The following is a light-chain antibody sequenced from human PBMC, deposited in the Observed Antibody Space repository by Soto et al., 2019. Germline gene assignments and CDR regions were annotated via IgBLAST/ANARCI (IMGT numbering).Light chain of an antibody. Sequence: QSVLTQPASVSGSPGQSITISCTGTSSDVGAYNFVSWYQHHPGKAPQLIIYDVNNRPSGVSDRFSGSKSGNTASLTISGLQAEDEADYYYSSYTTTATRLFGGGTKLTVL. CDR3: SSYTTTATRL. CDR2: DVN. CDR1: SSDVGAYNF. V-gene: IGLV2-14*03. J-gene: IGLJ2*01.